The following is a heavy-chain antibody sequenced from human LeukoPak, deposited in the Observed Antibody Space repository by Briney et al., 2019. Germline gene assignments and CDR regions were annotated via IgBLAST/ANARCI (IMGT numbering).Heavy chain of an antibody. CDR2: IFSSGAA. CDR1: GRSISPYY. Sequence: SETLSLTCTVSGRSISPYYWSWFRQTPGRGLEWIGYIFSSGAASYKPSLKSRLTLSVDTSKNQYSLRLNSVTPADTAVHFCAAGTYNGAWIPWGPGILVTVSS. CDR3: AAGTYNGAWIP. V-gene: IGHV4-59*01. J-gene: IGHJ5*02. D-gene: IGHD1-1*01.